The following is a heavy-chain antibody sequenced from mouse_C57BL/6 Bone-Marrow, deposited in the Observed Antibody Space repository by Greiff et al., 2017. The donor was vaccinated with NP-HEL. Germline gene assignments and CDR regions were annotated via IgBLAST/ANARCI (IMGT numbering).Heavy chain of an antibody. CDR3: APWFAY. CDR1: GYTFTSYW. V-gene: IGHV1-59*01. CDR2: IDPSDSYT. J-gene: IGHJ3*01. Sequence: QVQLQQPGAELVRPGTSVKLSCKASGYTFTSYWMHWVKQRPGQGLEWIGVIDPSDSYTNYNQKFKGKATLTVDTSSSTAYMQLSSLTSEDSAVYYCAPWFAYWGQGTLVTVSA.